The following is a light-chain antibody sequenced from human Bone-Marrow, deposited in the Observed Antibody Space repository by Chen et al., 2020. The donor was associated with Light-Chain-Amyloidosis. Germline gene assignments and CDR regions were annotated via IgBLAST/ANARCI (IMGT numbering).Light chain of an antibody. J-gene: IGKJ2*01. CDR1: QSLLHSNGYNY. Sequence: DIVMTQSPLSLPVTPGEPASISCRSSQSLLHSNGYNYLDWYLQKRGQSPQLLIYLGSNRASGVPERFSGSGSGTDFTLKISRVEAEDVGVYYCMQALQTPYTFGQGTKLEIK. V-gene: IGKV2-28*01. CDR2: LGS. CDR3: MQALQTPYT.